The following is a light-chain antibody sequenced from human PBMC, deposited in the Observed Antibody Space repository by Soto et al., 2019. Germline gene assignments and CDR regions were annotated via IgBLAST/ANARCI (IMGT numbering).Light chain of an antibody. CDR1: QSISFW. CDR3: QQYYRNPYT. Sequence: DIQMTQSPSTLSASVGDRVTITCRASQSISFWLAWFQQKPGKAPKVLIYKASSLETGVPSRFSGSGSGTEFTLTISSLQPDDFATYYCQQYYRNPYTFGQGTKLEIK. J-gene: IGKJ2*01. CDR2: KAS. V-gene: IGKV1-5*03.